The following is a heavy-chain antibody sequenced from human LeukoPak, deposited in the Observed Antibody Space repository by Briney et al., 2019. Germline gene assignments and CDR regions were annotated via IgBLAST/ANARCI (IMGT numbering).Heavy chain of an antibody. Sequence: ASVKVSCKASGYTFTSYYMHWVRQAPGQGLEWMGWINPNSGGTNYAQKFQGRVTMTRDTSISTAYMELSRLRSDDTAVYYCASEVVVAATPWAPFDPWGQGTLVTVSS. J-gene: IGHJ5*02. D-gene: IGHD2-15*01. CDR2: INPNSGGT. V-gene: IGHV1-2*02. CDR3: ASEVVVAATPWAPFDP. CDR1: GYTFTSYY.